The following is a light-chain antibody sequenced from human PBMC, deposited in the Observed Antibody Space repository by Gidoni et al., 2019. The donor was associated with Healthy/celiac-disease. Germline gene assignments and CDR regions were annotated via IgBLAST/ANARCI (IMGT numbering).Light chain of an antibody. CDR2: GAS. CDR3: HQYGSSPYT. Sequence: EIVLTQSPGTLSLSPGERATLSCRASQSVSSSYLAWYQQKPGQAPRLLIYGASSRATGIPDRFSGSGSGTDFTLTISRLEPEDFAVYYCHQYGSSPYTFXQXTKLEIK. CDR1: QSVSSSY. J-gene: IGKJ2*01. V-gene: IGKV3-20*01.